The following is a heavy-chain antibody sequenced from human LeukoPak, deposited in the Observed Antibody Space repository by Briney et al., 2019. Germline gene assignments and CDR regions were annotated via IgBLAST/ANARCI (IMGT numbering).Heavy chain of an antibody. V-gene: IGHV4-34*01. D-gene: IGHD3-10*02. CDR3: ARIVFGELLSGRYYYYGMDV. CDR2: INHSGST. CDR1: GGSFSGYY. J-gene: IGHJ6*04. Sequence: SETVSLTCAVYGGSFSGYYWSWIRQPPGKGLEWIGEINHSGSTNYNPSLKSRVTISVDTSKNQFSLKLSSVTAADTAVYYCARIVFGELLSGRYYYYGMDVWGKGTTVTVSS.